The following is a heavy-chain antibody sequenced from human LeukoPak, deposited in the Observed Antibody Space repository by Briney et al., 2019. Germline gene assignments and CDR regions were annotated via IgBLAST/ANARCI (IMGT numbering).Heavy chain of an antibody. V-gene: IGHV3-30*02. CDR2: IRYDGSNK. D-gene: IGHD2-2*01. CDR3: AKAQVDAGYCSSTSCSDPIDY. J-gene: IGHJ4*02. CDR1: GFTFSSYG. Sequence: GGSLRLSCAASGFTFSSYGMHWVRQAPGKGLEWVAFIRYDGSNKYYADSVKGRFTISRDNSKNTLYLQMNSLRAEDTAVYYCAKAQVDAGYCSSTSCSDPIDYWGQGTLVTVSS.